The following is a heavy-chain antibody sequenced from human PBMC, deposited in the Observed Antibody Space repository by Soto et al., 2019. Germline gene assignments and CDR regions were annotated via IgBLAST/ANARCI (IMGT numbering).Heavy chain of an antibody. CDR1: GYTFTGYY. CDR2: INPASGGT. CDR3: ARENWNYDCDY. Sequence: EASVKVSCKASGYTFTGYYIHWVRQAPGQGLEWMGWINPASGGTNYAQKFQGRVTMTRDMSFSTAYMELSRLGSDDTAVYYCARENWNYDCDYWGQGTLVTVSS. V-gene: IGHV1-2*02. D-gene: IGHD1-7*01. J-gene: IGHJ4*02.